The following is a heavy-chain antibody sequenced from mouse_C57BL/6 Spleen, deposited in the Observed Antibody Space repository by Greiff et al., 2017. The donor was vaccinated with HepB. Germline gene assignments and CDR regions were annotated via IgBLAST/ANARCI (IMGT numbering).Heavy chain of an antibody. Sequence: VQLQQSGGGLVKPGGSLELSCAASGFTFSSYAMSWVRQTPEKRLEWVASISDGGSYTYYPDNVKGRFTISRDNAKNNLYLQQSQLKSEDTAMYYCARRGRHYDGSLDYWGQGTTLTVSS. CDR3: ARRGRHYDGSLDY. CDR2: ISDGGSYT. V-gene: IGHV5-4*01. J-gene: IGHJ2*01. CDR1: GFTFSSYA. D-gene: IGHD2-3*01.